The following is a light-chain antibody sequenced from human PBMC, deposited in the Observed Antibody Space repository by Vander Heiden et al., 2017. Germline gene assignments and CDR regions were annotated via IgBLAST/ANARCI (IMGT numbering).Light chain of an antibody. Sequence: DIVLTHSPAPLSVSPGERATLSCRASQSVSANLAWYQQKPGQAPRLLIYGASTRASGISTRFSGSGSGTEFTLTISSLQSEDCAVYYCQQYNNWPPYNFGQGTKLEIK. J-gene: IGKJ2*01. CDR3: QQYNNWPPYN. CDR2: GAS. CDR1: QSVSAN. V-gene: IGKV3-15*01.